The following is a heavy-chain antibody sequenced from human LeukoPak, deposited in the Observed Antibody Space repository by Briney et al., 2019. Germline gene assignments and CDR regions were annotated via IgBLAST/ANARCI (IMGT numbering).Heavy chain of an antibody. CDR3: ARQSSGYYYGWFDP. V-gene: IGHV4-39*01. D-gene: IGHD3-22*01. CDR1: GGSILDSTYY. J-gene: IGHJ5*02. Sequence: SETLSLTCTVSGGSILDSTYYWAWIRQPPGKGLEWIATIFYTGNTHYNPSLKSRVTMSVDTVKNQFSLNLNSVTAADTAVYYCARQSSGYYYGWFDPWGQGTLVTVPS. CDR2: IFYTGNT.